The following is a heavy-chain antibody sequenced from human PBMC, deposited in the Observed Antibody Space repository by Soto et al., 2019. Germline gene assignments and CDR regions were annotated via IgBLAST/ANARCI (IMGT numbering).Heavy chain of an antibody. D-gene: IGHD2-2*01. Sequence: QVQLQESGPGLVKPSGTLSLTCAVSSGSISSSNWWSWVRQPPGKGLEWIGEIYHSGSTNYNPSLKSRVTLSVDKSKNQFSLKLSSVTAADTAVYYCARGPYCSSTSCYARADYYYYMDVWGKGTTVTVSS. J-gene: IGHJ6*03. CDR2: IYHSGST. CDR3: ARGPYCSSTSCYARADYYYYMDV. CDR1: SGSISSSNW. V-gene: IGHV4-4*02.